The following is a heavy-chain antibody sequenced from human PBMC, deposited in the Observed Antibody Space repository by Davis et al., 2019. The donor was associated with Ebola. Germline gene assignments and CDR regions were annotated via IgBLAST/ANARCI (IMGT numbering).Heavy chain of an antibody. CDR2: MNPNSGNT. J-gene: IGHJ6*02. Sequence: ASVKVSCKASGYTFTSYDINWVRQATGQGLEWMGWMNPNSGNTGYAQKFQGRVTMTRNTSISTAYMELSSLRSDDTAVYYCARDVRPYYYYGMDVWGQGTTVTVSS. CDR1: GYTFTSYD. CDR3: ARDVRPYYYYGMDV. V-gene: IGHV1-8*01.